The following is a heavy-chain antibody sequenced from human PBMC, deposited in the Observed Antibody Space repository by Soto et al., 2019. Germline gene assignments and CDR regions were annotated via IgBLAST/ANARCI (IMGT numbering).Heavy chain of an antibody. CDR1: GFTFSSYA. J-gene: IGHJ4*02. CDR3: AKDYRKGGVVTAIPY. D-gene: IGHD2-21*02. V-gene: IGHV3-23*01. Sequence: GGSLRLSCAASGFTFSSYAMSWVRQAPGKGLEWVSAISGSGGSTYYADSVKGRFTISRDNSKNTLYLQMNSLRAEDTAVYYCAKDYRKGGVVTAIPYWGQGTLVTVSS. CDR2: ISGSGGST.